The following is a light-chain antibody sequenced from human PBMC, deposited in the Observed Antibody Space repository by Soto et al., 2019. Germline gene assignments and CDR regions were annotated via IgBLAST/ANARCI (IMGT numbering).Light chain of an antibody. CDR3: TSYAGSHKYV. V-gene: IGLV2-8*01. CDR1: SSDVGGYNY. CDR2: DVN. Sequence: QSALTQPPSASGSPGQSVTISCTGTSSDVGGYNYVSWHQQHPGKAPQLMIYDVNKRPSGVPDRFSGSKSGNTASLTVSGLQAEDEADYYCTSYAGSHKYVYXTGTKVTVL. J-gene: IGLJ1*01.